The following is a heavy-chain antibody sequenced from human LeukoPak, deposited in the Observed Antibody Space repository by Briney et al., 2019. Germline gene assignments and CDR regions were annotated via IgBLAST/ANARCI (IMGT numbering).Heavy chain of an antibody. V-gene: IGHV4-59*12. Sequence: SETLSLTCTVSGDSISSYYCSWIRQPPGKGLEWIGNIYYSGSTSYNPSIKSRVTLSLDSSNNPFSLKLSSVTAADTAVYYCERVGYSGYDYRGYFDYWGQGTLVTVSS. CDR1: GDSISSYY. D-gene: IGHD5-12*01. J-gene: IGHJ4*02. CDR2: IYYSGST. CDR3: ERVGYSGYDYRGYFDY.